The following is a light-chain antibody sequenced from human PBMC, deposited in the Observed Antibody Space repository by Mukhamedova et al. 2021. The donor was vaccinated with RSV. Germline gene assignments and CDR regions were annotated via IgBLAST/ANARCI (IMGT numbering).Light chain of an antibody. CDR1: MGNNY. J-gene: IGLJ2*01. V-gene: IGLV1-51*01. Sequence: MGNNYVSWYQQFPATAPTLLIYDNDNRPSGIPDRFSGSQSGSSATLGITGLQTEDEADYYCAAWDSSLSAVVFGGGTKLTVL. CDR2: DND. CDR3: AAWDSSLSAVV.